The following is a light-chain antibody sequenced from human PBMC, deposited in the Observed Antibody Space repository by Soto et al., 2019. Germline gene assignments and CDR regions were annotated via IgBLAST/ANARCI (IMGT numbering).Light chain of an antibody. CDR2: GAS. J-gene: IGKJ1*01. CDR3: QEYIQWPPGM. CDR1: QSVRRSF. V-gene: IGKV3D-15*01. Sequence: TQSPDTPSLSPGEKAAPSCRASQSVRRSFLTWYQQKPGQAPRLLIYGASSRATGIPDRFSGSGSGTEFTLTISSLQSEDFAVYYCQEYIQWPPGMFGPGTKVDIK.